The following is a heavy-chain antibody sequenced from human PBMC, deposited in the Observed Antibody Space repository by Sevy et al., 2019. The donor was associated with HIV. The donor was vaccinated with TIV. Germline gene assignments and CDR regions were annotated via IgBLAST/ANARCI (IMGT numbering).Heavy chain of an antibody. J-gene: IGHJ4*02. CDR1: GYTFTGYY. V-gene: IGHV1-2*02. D-gene: IGHD3-22*01. CDR3: ARMGDYSDSSGYYPLKF. Sequence: ASVKVSCKASGYTFTGYYVHWVRQAPGQGLEWMGWINPNNGGTYFAKKFQDSVTLTTDTSVNTAYMELRSLTFYDTAIYYCARMGDYSDSSGYYPLKFWGQGTLVTVSS. CDR2: INPNNGGT.